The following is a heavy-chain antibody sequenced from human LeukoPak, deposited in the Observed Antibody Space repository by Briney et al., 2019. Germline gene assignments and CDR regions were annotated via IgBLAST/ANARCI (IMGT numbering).Heavy chain of an antibody. CDR2: INSDGSST. CDR3: ARDYGRSRDYGMDV. J-gene: IGHJ6*02. CDR1: GFTFSNYW. D-gene: IGHD3-10*01. V-gene: IGHV3-74*01. Sequence: GGSLRLSCAASGFTFSNYWMHWVRQAPGKGLVWVSRINSDGSSTSYADSVKGRFTISRDNAKNTLYLQMNSLRVEDTAVYYCARDYGRSRDYGMDVWGPGTTVTVPS.